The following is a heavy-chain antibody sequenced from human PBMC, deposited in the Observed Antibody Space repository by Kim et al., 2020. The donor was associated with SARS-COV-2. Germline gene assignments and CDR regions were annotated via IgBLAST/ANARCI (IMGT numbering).Heavy chain of an antibody. V-gene: IGHV4-39*01. J-gene: IGHJ4*02. Sequence: NPSLKRRVTIFVDTSKNQFSLKLSSVTAADTAVYYCARHAESTTAAFDYWGQGTLVTVSS. D-gene: IGHD1-1*01. CDR3: ARHAESTTAAFDY.